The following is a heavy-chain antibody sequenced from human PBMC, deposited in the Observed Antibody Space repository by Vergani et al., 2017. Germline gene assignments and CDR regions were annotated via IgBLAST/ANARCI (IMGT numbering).Heavy chain of an antibody. CDR3: ATPSYYYYRGMDV. J-gene: IGHJ6*02. V-gene: IGHV3-23*01. Sequence: EVQLLESGGGLVQPGGSLRLSCAASGFTFSSYAMSWVRQAPGKGLEWGSAISGSGGSTYYADSVKGRFTISRDNSKNTLYLQMNSLRAEDTAVYYCATPSYYYYRGMDVWGQGTTVTVSS. CDR1: GFTFSSYA. CDR2: ISGSGGST.